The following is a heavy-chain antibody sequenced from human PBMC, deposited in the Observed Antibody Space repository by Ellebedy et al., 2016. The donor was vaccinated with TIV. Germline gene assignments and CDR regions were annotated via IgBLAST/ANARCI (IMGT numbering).Heavy chain of an antibody. J-gene: IGHJ5*02. CDR1: GFIFNHYS. V-gene: IGHV3-21*04. Sequence: GESLKISCAASGFIFNHYSMNWVRQAPGKGLEWISSISSTGYYIYYADSVKGRFTISRDDAKNSLFLQMNSLRAEDTAIYYGARGSGWIPDRWGQGTLVTVSS. CDR2: ISSTGYYI. CDR3: ARGSGWIPDR. D-gene: IGHD6-19*01.